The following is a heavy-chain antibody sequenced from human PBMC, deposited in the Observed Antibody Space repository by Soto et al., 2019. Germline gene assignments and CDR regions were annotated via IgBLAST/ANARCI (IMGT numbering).Heavy chain of an antibody. J-gene: IGHJ4*02. CDR2: ISSSSNTM. Sequence: EVQLVESGGGLVQPGGSLRLSCAASGFIFRTYNMNWVPQAPGKGLEWVSYISSSSNTMYYADSVKGRFTISRDNAKNSLYLQMDSLRDEDTAVYYCASTVGTRSLARDFDYWGQGTLVTVAS. CDR1: GFIFRTYN. CDR3: ASTVGTRSLARDFDY. V-gene: IGHV3-48*02. D-gene: IGHD7-27*01.